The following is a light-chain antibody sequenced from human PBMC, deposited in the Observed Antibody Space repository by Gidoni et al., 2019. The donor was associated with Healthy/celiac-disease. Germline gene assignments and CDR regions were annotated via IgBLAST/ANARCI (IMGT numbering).Light chain of an antibody. CDR3: QQSYSTPIT. CDR1: QSISSY. Sequence: GDRVTITCRASQSISSYLNWYQQKPGKALKLLIYAASSLQSGVPSRFSGSGSGTDFTLTISSLQPEDFATYYCQQSYSTPITFGQGTRLEIK. CDR2: AAS. J-gene: IGKJ5*01. V-gene: IGKV1-39*01.